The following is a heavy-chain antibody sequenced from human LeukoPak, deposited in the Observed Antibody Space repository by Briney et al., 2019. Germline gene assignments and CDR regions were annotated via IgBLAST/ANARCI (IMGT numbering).Heavy chain of an antibody. V-gene: IGHV4-59*12. D-gene: IGHD3-3*01. CDR2: IYYSGST. Sequence: SETLSLTCTVSGGSISSYYWSWIRQPPGKGLEWIGYIYYSGSTNYNPSLKSRVTISVDTSKNQFSLKLSSVTAADTAVYYCARGRITIFGVVPNSDAFDIWGQGTMVTVSS. CDR1: GGSISSYY. J-gene: IGHJ3*02. CDR3: ARGRITIFGVVPNSDAFDI.